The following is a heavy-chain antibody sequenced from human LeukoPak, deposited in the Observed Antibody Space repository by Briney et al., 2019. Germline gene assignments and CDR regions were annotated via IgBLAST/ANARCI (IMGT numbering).Heavy chain of an antibody. V-gene: IGHV1-18*04. CDR3: ARDQNVGQLVQKF. D-gene: IGHD6-13*01. J-gene: IGHJ4*02. Sequence: ASVKVSCKASGYTVTSYGVSWGRQAPGQGLEWTGWSSAYNDNTYFAQKLQDRVTMTTDTSTNTAYMELRSLRSDDTAVYYCARDQNVGQLVQKFWGQGTLVTVSS. CDR2: SSAYNDNT. CDR1: GYTVTSYG.